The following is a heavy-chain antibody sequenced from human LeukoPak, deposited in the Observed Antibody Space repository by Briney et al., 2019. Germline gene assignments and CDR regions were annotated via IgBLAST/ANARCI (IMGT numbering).Heavy chain of an antibody. CDR1: GYTFTSYD. CDR3: ARGTPAYSGYDSPFDY. CDR2: MNPNSGNT. D-gene: IGHD5-12*01. V-gene: IGHV1-8*01. Sequence: ASVKVSCKASGYTFTSYDINWVRQATGQGLEWMGWMNPNSGNTGYAQKFQGRVTMTRNTSISTAYMELSSLRSEDTAVYYCARGTPAYSGYDSPFDYWGQGTLVTASS. J-gene: IGHJ4*02.